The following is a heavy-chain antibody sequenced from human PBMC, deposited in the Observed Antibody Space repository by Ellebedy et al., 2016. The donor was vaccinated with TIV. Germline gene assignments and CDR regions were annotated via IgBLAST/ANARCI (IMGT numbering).Heavy chain of an antibody. J-gene: IGHJ5*02. V-gene: IGHV3-11*01. CDR1: GFSFSDSY. Sequence: GGSLRLXXAASGFSFSDSYMSWIRQAPGKGLEWVSYISSDGTTIHYADSVKGRFTISRDNAKNSLYLQMNSLRAEDTAVYYCAKVVKGSLDPWGQGTLVTVSS. CDR2: ISSDGTTI. CDR3: AKVVKGSLDP. D-gene: IGHD2-15*01.